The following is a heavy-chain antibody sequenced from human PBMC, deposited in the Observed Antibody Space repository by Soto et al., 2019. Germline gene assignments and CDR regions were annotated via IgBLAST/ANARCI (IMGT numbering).Heavy chain of an antibody. CDR1: GFTFRSYA. CDR3: AKAATYCSSTTCLRPANPDV. CDR2: TSDSGGST. D-gene: IGHD2-2*01. J-gene: IGHJ6*02. V-gene: IGHV3-23*01. Sequence: EVQLLEFGGHLVQTGGSLRLSCVASGFTFRSYAMSWVRQAPGKGLEWVSATSDSGGSTYYADSVKGRFTIFRDNSKNTLYLQMNSRRAEDTAVYYCAKAATYCSSTTCLRPANPDVWGQGTTVTVSS.